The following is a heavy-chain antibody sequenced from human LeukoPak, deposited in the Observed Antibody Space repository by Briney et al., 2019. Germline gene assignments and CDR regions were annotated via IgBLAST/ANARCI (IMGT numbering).Heavy chain of an antibody. CDR2: IYYTGST. CDR1: GGSINSRGYY. J-gene: IGHJ5*02. Sequence: SETLSLTCTVSGGSINSRGYYCGWIRQPPGKGLEWIGTIYYTGSTSYNPSLKSRVTISVDTSKNQFSLKLSSVTAADTAVYYCARRPYRGRFDPWGQGTLVTVSS. D-gene: IGHD5-12*01. V-gene: IGHV4-39*01. CDR3: ARRPYRGRFDP.